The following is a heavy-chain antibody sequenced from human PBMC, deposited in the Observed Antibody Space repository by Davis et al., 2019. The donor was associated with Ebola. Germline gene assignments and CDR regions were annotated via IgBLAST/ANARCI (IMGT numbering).Heavy chain of an antibody. CDR3: ARLYRWYYFDY. V-gene: IGHV4-4*02. CDR1: GGSISSSNW. D-gene: IGHD3-16*02. J-gene: IGHJ4*02. CDR2: IYHSGST. Sequence: SETLSLTCAVSGGSISSSNWWSCVRQPPGKGLEWIGEIYHSGSTNYNPSLKSRVTISVDTSKNQFSLKLSSVTAADTAVYYCARLYRWYYFDYWGQGTLVTVSS.